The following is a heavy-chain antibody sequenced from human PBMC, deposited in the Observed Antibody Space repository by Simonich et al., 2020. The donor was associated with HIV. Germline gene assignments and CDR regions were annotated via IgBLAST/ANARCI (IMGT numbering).Heavy chain of an antibody. CDR3: ARGFYQRLYYFDY. V-gene: IGHV4-34*01. CDR2: INHSGRT. Sequence: QVQLQQWGAGLLKPSETLSLTCAVYGGSFSGYDWSWIRQPPGKGREWIGEINHSGRTNYNPSLKSRVTISVDTSKNQFSLKLSSVTAADTAVYYCARGFYQRLYYFDYWGQGTLVTVSS. J-gene: IGHJ4*02. D-gene: IGHD2-2*01. CDR1: GGSFSGYD.